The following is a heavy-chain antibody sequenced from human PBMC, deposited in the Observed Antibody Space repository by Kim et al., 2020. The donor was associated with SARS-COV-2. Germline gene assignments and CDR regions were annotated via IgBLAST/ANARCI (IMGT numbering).Heavy chain of an antibody. V-gene: IGHV4-39*01. D-gene: IGHD5-18*01. CDR3: ASIWKGGYLLDY. Sequence: SETLSLTCTVSGGSISSSSYYWGWIRQPPGKGLEWIGSIYYSGSTYYNPSLKSRVTISVDTSKNQFSLKLSSVTAADTAVYYCASIWKGGYLLDYWGQGTLVTVSS. J-gene: IGHJ4*02. CDR1: GGSISSSSYY. CDR2: IYYSGST.